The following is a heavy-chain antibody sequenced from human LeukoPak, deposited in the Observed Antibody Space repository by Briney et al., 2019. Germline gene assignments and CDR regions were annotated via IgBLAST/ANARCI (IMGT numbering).Heavy chain of an antibody. CDR1: GGSISSGYYY. CDR3: ARGTWSSSIDY. V-gene: IGHV4-30-4*01. D-gene: IGHD6-6*01. J-gene: IGHJ4*02. Sequence: SETLSLTCTVSGGSISSGYYYWSWIRQPPGKGLEYIGYIYYGGTYYNPSLKSRVTISVDTSKNQFSLKLSSVTAADTAVYYCARGTWSSSIDYRGQGTLVTVSS. CDR2: IYYGGT.